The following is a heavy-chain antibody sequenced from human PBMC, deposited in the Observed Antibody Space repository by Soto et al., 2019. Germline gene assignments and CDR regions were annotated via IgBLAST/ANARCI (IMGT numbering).Heavy chain of an antibody. Sequence: EVQLVESGGGLVQPGGSLRLSCAASGLTFSSYWMHWVRQAPGKGLVWVSRINSDGGSTSYADSVKGRFTISRDNDKNTLYLQMNRLRAEDTAVYYCALSHTGTTDYWGQGTLVTVSS. CDR3: ALSHTGTTDY. D-gene: IGHD4-17*01. CDR2: INSDGGST. CDR1: GLTFSSYW. J-gene: IGHJ4*02. V-gene: IGHV3-74*01.